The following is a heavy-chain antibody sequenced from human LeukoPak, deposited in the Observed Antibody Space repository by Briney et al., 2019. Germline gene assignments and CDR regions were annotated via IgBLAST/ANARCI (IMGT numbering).Heavy chain of an antibody. J-gene: IGHJ6*03. Sequence: GESLKISCKGSGYSFTSYWIGWVRQMPGKGLEWMGIIYPGDSDTRYSPSFQGQVTISADKSISTAYLQWSSLKASDTAMYYRARCLVHRATNMDVWGKGTTVTVSS. CDR2: IYPGDSDT. CDR3: ARCLVHRATNMDV. D-gene: IGHD2-21*01. V-gene: IGHV5-51*01. CDR1: GYSFTSYW.